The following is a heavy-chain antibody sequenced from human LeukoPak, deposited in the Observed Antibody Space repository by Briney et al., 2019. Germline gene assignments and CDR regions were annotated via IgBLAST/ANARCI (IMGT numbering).Heavy chain of an antibody. CDR2: IKSRSDGGTT. Sequence: PGGSLRPSCAASGFTFSNTWMSWVRQAPGKGLEFVGRIKSRSDGGTTEYAAPVKGRFTISRDDSKNTLYLQMNSLKTEDTAVYYCTGDPRCELQFDYWGQGTLVTVSS. CDR3: TGDPRCELQFDY. J-gene: IGHJ4*02. D-gene: IGHD1-26*01. CDR1: GFTFSNTW. V-gene: IGHV3-15*01.